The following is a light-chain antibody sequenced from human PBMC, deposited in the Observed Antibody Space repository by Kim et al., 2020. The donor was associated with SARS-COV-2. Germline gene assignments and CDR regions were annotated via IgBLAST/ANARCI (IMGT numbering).Light chain of an antibody. CDR1: TGAVTSGNY. V-gene: IGLV7-43*01. CDR3: LLYYGGAQLV. J-gene: IGLJ3*02. CDR2: GTN. Sequence: QTVVTQEPSLTVSPGGTVTLTCASNTGAVTSGNYPNWFQQKPGQAPRPLIYGTNNKHSWTPARFSGSLLGDKAALTLSGVQPEDEAEYHCLLYYGGAQLVFGGGTQLTVL.